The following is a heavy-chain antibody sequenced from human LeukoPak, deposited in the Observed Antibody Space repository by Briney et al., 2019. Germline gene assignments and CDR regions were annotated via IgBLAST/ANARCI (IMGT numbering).Heavy chain of an antibody. J-gene: IGHJ4*02. CDR3: ANGYYYDILTGFYKDRHKSFDY. CDR2: INWNGDST. CDR1: GFTFSNYW. Sequence: GGSLRLSCAASGFTFSNYWLPWVRQPPGKGLEWVSGINWNGDSTGYADSVKGRFTISRDNAKNSLYLQMNSLRAEDTAVYYCANGYYYDILTGFYKDRHKSFDYWGQGTLVTVSS. V-gene: IGHV3-20*04. D-gene: IGHD3-9*01.